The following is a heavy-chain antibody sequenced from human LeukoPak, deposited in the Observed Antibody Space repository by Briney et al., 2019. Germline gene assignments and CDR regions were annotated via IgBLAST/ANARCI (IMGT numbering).Heavy chain of an antibody. Sequence: ASVKVSCKASGYTLTSYYLHWVRQAPGQGPEWMGWNNPNSGETNYAPKFQGRVTMTRDTSINAAYLELGGLRSDDTAVYYCARGSGYYAGAEYFEHWGQGTLVTVSS. D-gene: IGHD3-3*01. V-gene: IGHV1-2*02. J-gene: IGHJ1*01. CDR2: NNPNSGET. CDR1: GYTLTSYY. CDR3: ARGSGYYAGAEYFEH.